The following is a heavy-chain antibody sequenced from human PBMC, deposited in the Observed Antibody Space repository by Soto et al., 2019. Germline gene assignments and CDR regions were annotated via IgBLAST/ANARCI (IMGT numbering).Heavy chain of an antibody. CDR1: GFTFSSYS. V-gene: IGHV3-48*01. CDR2: ISSSSSTI. Sequence: PRGSLRLSCAASGFTFSSYSMNWVRQAPGKGLEWVSYISSSSSTIYYADSVKGRFTISRDNAKNSLYLQMNSLRAEDTAVYYCARDRVESGYPEYFQHWGQGTL. CDR3: ARDRVESGYPEYFQH. J-gene: IGHJ1*01. D-gene: IGHD3-22*01.